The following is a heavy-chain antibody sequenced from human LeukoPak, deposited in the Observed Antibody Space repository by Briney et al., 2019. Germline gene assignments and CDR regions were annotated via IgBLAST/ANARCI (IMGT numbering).Heavy chain of an antibody. Sequence: GGSLRPSCAASGFTFSDHYMDWVRQAPGKGLKWVGRSRNKAKSYTTDYAASVKGRFTISRDDSKNSLYLQMNSLKTEDTAVYYCARDRSPGAFDYWGQGTLVTVSS. D-gene: IGHD7-27*01. CDR3: ARDRSPGAFDY. CDR2: SRNKAKSYTT. J-gene: IGHJ4*02. V-gene: IGHV3-72*01. CDR1: GFTFSDHY.